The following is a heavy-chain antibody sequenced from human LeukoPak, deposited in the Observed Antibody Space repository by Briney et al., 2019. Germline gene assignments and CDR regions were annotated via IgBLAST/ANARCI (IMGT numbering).Heavy chain of an antibody. CDR1: GFTFSSYA. Sequence: GASLRLSCVASGFTFSSYAMSWVRQAPGKGLEWVAVIWYDGSNKYYADSVKGRFTISRDNSKNTLYLQMNSLRAEDTAVYYCARSVVYSSFDYWGQGTLVTVSS. V-gene: IGHV3-33*08. CDR2: IWYDGSNK. D-gene: IGHD1-14*01. J-gene: IGHJ4*02. CDR3: ARSVVYSSFDY.